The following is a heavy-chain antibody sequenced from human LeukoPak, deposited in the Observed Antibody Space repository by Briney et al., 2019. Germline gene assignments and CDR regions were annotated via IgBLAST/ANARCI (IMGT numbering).Heavy chain of an antibody. CDR1: GGSISSSNW. V-gene: IGHV4-4*02. CDR2: IYHSGST. Sequence: PSGTLSLTCAVSGGSISSSNWWSWVRQPPGKGLEWIGEIYHSGSTNYNPSLKSRVTISVDTSKNQFSLKLSSVTAADTAVYYCARELGGGSCFDYWGQGTLVTVSS. J-gene: IGHJ4*02. CDR3: ARELGGGSCFDY. D-gene: IGHD2-15*01.